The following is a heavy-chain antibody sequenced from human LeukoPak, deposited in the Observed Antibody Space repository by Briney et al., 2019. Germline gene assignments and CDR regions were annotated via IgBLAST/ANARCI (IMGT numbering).Heavy chain of an antibody. CDR3: ARDPPDEKMANAMDV. Sequence: PSETLSLTCAVSSGSISGYYWSWMRQPAGKALEWIGRIYATGRTTYNPSLKTRVTMSVDTSKNQFSPEVSSVTAADTAVYYCARDPPDEKMANAMDVWGQGTAVTVSS. CDR1: SGSISGYY. V-gene: IGHV4-4*07. CDR2: IYATGRT. J-gene: IGHJ6*02. D-gene: IGHD2-8*01.